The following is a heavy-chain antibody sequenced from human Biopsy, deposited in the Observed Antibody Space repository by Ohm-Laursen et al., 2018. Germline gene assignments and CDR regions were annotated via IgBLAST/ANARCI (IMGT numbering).Heavy chain of an antibody. CDR1: GGSIRSDY. J-gene: IGHJ3*01. CDR3: ARLYRLDDYWNDDPPDAFDV. Sequence: TLSFTCTVSGGSIRSDYWGWIRQSPRQGLEWIGHISGRGATNYNPSLRGRVTISVDTSKNQFSLKLSSVTAADTAVFFCARLYRLDDYWNDDPPDAFDVWGQGTMVTVSS. V-gene: IGHV4-59*01. D-gene: IGHD3-3*01. CDR2: ISGRGAT.